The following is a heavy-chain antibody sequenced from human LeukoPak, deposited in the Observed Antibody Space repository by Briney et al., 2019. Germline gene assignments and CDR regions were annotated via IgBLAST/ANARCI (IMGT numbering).Heavy chain of an antibody. Sequence: GASVKVSCKASGYTFTGYYMHWVRQAPGQGLEWMGWINPNSGGTNYAQKFQGRVTMTRDTSISTAYMELSRLRSDDTAVYYCARGGVVVPAATYYYYGMDVWGQGTTVTVSS. CDR1: GYTFTGYY. J-gene: IGHJ6*02. CDR2: INPNSGGT. V-gene: IGHV1-2*02. CDR3: ARGGVVVPAATYYYYGMDV. D-gene: IGHD2-2*01.